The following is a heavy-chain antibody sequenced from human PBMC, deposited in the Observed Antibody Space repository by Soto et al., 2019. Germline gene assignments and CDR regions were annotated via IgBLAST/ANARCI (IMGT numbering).Heavy chain of an antibody. Sequence: SETLSLTCAVYGGSFSGYYWSWIRQPPGKGLEWIGEINHSGSTNYNPSLKSRVTISVDTSKSQFSLKLSSVTAADTAVYYCARGQGEVPAAVKYYYYYMDVWGKGTTVTVSS. D-gene: IGHD2-2*01. CDR3: ARGQGEVPAAVKYYYYYMDV. J-gene: IGHJ6*03. V-gene: IGHV4-34*01. CDR1: GGSFSGYY. CDR2: INHSGST.